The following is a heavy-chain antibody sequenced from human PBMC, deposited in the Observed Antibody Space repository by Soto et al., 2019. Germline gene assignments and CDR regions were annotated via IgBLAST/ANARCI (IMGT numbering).Heavy chain of an antibody. D-gene: IGHD5-18*01. CDR3: ARHRYSYGVYYFDY. V-gene: IGHV4-59*08. CDR2: IYYSGST. CDR1: GGSISNYY. Sequence: SETLSLTCNVSGGSISNYYWSWIRQPPGKGLEWIGYIYYSGSTNYNPSLTSRVTISVDTSKNQFSLKLSSVTAADTAVYYCARHRYSYGVYYFDYWGQGTLVTVSS. J-gene: IGHJ4*02.